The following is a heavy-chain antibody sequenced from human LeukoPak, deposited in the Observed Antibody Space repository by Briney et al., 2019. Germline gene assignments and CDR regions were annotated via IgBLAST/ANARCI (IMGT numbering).Heavy chain of an antibody. Sequence: GGSLRLSCAASGFTFSSYWMHWVRQSPGKGLAWVAKIQSDGSETNYEDAVRGRFTISRDNAKNSLYLQIDTLRVEDTAVYYCARAWTYARHWGQGTLVTVSS. CDR2: IQSDGSET. D-gene: IGHD1-7*01. CDR3: ARAWTYARH. CDR1: GFTFSSYW. J-gene: IGHJ4*02. V-gene: IGHV3-7*01.